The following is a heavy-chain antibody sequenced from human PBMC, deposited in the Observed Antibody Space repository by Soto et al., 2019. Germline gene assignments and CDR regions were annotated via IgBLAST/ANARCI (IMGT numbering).Heavy chain of an antibody. J-gene: IGHJ2*01. CDR2: IKTKADNYAT. CDR3: TRHSPTHGSNIWFFDL. Sequence: GGSLRLSCAASGFALSGSALHWVRRASGKGLEWVGRIKTKADNYATAYAASVRDKFTISRDDSRNTAYLQMDSLETEDTAVYYCTRHSPTHGSNIWFFDLWGRGILVTVS. V-gene: IGHV3-73*01. D-gene: IGHD3-10*01. CDR1: GFALSGSA.